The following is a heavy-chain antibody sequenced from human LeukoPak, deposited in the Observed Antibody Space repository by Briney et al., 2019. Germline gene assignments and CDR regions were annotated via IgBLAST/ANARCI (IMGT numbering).Heavy chain of an antibody. CDR3: ARGGYYGSGNDFRFDP. V-gene: IGHV4-59*01. J-gene: IGHJ5*02. CDR1: GGSISTYY. CDR2: IYYSGST. Sequence: SETLSLTCTVSGGSISTYYWSWIRQPPGKGLEWIGYIYYSGSTNYNPSLKSRVTISVDTSKNQFSLKLSSVTPADTAVYYCARGGYYGSGNDFRFDPWGQGTLVTVSS. D-gene: IGHD3-10*01.